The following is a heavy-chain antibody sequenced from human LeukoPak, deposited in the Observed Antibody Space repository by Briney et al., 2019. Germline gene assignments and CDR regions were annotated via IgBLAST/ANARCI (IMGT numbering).Heavy chain of an antibody. Sequence: PGGTLRLSCAASGFTFRAYAMTSVRHAPGEGREWVSTISGSSDNTFYAVSVTGRFTISRDNSKKTMYLQMNSLRAEDTAVYYCARDGGYGDNFDYWGQGILVTVSS. D-gene: IGHD4-17*01. CDR1: GFTFRAYA. J-gene: IGHJ4*02. V-gene: IGHV3-23*01. CDR2: ISGSSDNT. CDR3: ARDGGYGDNFDY.